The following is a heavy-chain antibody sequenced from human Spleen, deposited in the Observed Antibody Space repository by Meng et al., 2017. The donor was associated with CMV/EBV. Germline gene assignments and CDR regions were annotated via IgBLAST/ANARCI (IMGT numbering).Heavy chain of an antibody. CDR3: AKGGCTRPTCYCNC. CDR1: GFTFDDYG. V-gene: IGHV3-23*01. Sequence: GESLKISCAASGFTFDDYGMHWVRQAPGKGLEWVSSISGSDGSTLYADSVKGRFTISRDNSKNTVYLQMNRLRAEDTAVYYCAKGGCTRPTCYCNCWGQGSLVTVSS. J-gene: IGHJ4*02. D-gene: IGHD2-2*01. CDR2: ISGSDGST.